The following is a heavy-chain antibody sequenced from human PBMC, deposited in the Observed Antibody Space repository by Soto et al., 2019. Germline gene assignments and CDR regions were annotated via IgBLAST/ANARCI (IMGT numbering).Heavy chain of an antibody. J-gene: IGHJ6*03. CDR3: ARRATMTKWELLGMRYYYMDV. D-gene: IGHD1-26*01. CDR2: IYYSGST. Sequence: SQTLSLTCTVSGGSISSYYWSWIRQPPGKGLEWIGYIYYSGSTNYNPSLKSRLTISVDTSKNQFSLKLSSVTAADTAVYYCARRATMTKWELLGMRYYYMDVWGKGTTVTVSS. CDR1: GGSISSYY. V-gene: IGHV4-59*01.